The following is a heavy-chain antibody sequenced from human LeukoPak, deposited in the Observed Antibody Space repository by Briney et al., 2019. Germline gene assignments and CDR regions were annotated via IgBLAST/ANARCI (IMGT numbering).Heavy chain of an antibody. CDR1: GGTFSSYA. J-gene: IGHJ6*02. V-gene: IGHV1-69*13. Sequence: ASVTVSCTASGGTFSSYAISWVRQAPGQGLEWMGGIIPIFGTANYAQKFQGRVTITADESTSTAYMELSSLRSEDTAVYYCARAPIYGDYVHYGMDVWGQGTTVTVSS. D-gene: IGHD4-17*01. CDR3: ARAPIYGDYVHYGMDV. CDR2: IIPIFGTA.